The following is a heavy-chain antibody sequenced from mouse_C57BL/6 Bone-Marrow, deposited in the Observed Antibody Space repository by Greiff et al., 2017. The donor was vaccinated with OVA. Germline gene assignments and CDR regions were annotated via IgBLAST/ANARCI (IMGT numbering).Heavy chain of an antibody. CDR3: AKKYDGLDWYFDV. V-gene: IGHV2-5*01. D-gene: IGHD2-3*01. CDR1: GFSLTSYG. J-gene: IGHJ1*03. CDR2: IWRGGST. Sequence: VKLKESGPGLVQPSQSLSITCTVSGFSLTSYGVHWVRQSPGKGLEWLGVIWRGGSTDYNAAFMSRLSITKDNSKSQVFFKMNSLQADDTAIYYCAKKYDGLDWYFDVWGTGTTVTVSS.